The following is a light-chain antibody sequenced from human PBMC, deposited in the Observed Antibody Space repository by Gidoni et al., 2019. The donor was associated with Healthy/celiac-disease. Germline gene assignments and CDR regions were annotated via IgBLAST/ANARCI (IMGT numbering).Light chain of an antibody. CDR2: AAS. V-gene: IGKV1-39*01. CDR3: QQSYSTPPD. J-gene: IGKJ3*01. CDR1: QSISSY. Sequence: DIQMTQSPSSLSASVGDRVTITCRASQSISSYLNWYQQKPGKAPKLLIYAASSLQSGVPSRISGSGSGTDFTLTIISLQPEDFATYYCQQSYSTPPDFGPGTKVDIK.